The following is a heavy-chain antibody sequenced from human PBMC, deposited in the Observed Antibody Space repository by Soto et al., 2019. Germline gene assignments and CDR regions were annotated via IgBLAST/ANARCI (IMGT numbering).Heavy chain of an antibody. V-gene: IGHV3-23*01. J-gene: IGHJ6*02. CDR3: AKAKPWGARDYYGMDV. CDR2: IGGGGST. D-gene: IGHD3-16*01. CDR1: GFTFSNYA. Sequence: GGSLRLSCAASGFTFSNYAMSWVRQAPGKGLEWVSAIGGGGSTYYADSVKGRFTISRDNSKNTLYLQMNSLRAEDTAVYYCAKAKPWGARDYYGMDVWGQGTTVTVSS.